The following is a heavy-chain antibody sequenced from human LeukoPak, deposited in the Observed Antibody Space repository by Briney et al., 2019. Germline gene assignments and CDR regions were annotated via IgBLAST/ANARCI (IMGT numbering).Heavy chain of an antibody. J-gene: IGHJ3*02. V-gene: IGHV3-21*01. CDR2: ISSSSSYI. D-gene: IGHD4-23*01. Sequence: GGSLRLSCAASGFTFSSYEMNWVRQAPGKGLEWVSSISSSSSYIYYADSVKGRFTISRDNAKNSLYLQMSSLRAEDTAVYYCASSTVVAFDIWGQGTMVTVSS. CDR1: GFTFSSYE. CDR3: ASSTVVAFDI.